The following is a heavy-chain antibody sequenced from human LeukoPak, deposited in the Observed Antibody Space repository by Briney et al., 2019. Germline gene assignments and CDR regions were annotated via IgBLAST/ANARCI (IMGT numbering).Heavy chain of an antibody. D-gene: IGHD6-13*01. V-gene: IGHV3-23*01. Sequence: GGSLRLSCAASGFTFSSYAMSWVRQAPGKGLEWVSAIRGSGDSTYYADSVKGRFTISRDNSKNTLYLQMNSLRTEDTAVYYCAKRFRGSSGLYYFDYWGQGTLVTVSS. J-gene: IGHJ4*02. CDR2: IRGSGDST. CDR3: AKRFRGSSGLYYFDY. CDR1: GFTFSSYA.